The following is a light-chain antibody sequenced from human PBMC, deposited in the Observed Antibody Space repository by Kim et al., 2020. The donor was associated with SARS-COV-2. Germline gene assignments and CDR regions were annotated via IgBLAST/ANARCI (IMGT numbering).Light chain of an antibody. Sequence: SASVGDRVTITCQASQDIRNFLNWFQQKPGKATKLLIYDASTLGAGVPSRFSGSGSGTDFTFTISSLQPEDIATYYCQHFDSLPYTFGQGTKLEI. CDR1: QDIRNF. CDR3: QHFDSLPYT. J-gene: IGKJ2*01. V-gene: IGKV1-33*01. CDR2: DAS.